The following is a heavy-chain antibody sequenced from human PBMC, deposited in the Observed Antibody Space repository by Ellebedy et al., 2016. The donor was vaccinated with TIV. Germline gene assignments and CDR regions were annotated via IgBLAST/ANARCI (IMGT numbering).Heavy chain of an antibody. V-gene: IGHV3-33*01. Sequence: GGSLRLSXAASGFTFSSYGMHWVRQAPGKGLEWVAVIWYDGSNKYYADSVKGRFTISRDNSKNTLYLQMNSLRAEDTAVYYCARDGAWRAVAGPAPTFDYWGQGTLVTVSS. CDR2: IWYDGSNK. J-gene: IGHJ4*02. CDR1: GFTFSSYG. CDR3: ARDGAWRAVAGPAPTFDY. D-gene: IGHD6-19*01.